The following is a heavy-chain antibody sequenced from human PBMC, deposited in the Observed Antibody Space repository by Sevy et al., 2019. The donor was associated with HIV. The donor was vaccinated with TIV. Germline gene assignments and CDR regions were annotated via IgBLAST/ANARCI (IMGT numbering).Heavy chain of an antibody. Sequence: GGSLRLSCAASGLTFSTYGLSWLRQAPGNGLEWVSAISGSGGSTYYADSVKGRFTISRDNSKNTLYLKMNSLRAEDTAVYYCATHRGQWLFTAVFDYWGQGTLVTVSS. CDR3: ATHRGQWLFTAVFDY. D-gene: IGHD6-19*01. CDR1: GLTFSTYG. CDR2: ISGSGGST. J-gene: IGHJ4*02. V-gene: IGHV3-23*01.